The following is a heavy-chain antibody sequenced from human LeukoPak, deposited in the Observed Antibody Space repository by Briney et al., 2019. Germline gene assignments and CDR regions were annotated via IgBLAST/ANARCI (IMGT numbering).Heavy chain of an antibody. V-gene: IGHV3-20*04. D-gene: IGHD3-16*01. CDR1: GFTFDDYG. CDR3: ARDGFMGADY. J-gene: IGHJ4*02. CDR2: INWNGGST. Sequence: GGSLRLSCAASGFTFDDYGMSWVRQAPGKGLEWVSGINWNGGSTGYAGSVKGRFTISRDNAKNSLYLQTNSLRAEDTALYYCARDGFMGADYWGQGTLVTVSS.